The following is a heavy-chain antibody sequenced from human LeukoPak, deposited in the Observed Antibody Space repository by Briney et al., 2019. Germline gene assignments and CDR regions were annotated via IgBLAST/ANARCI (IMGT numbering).Heavy chain of an antibody. CDR2: ISYDGSNK. CDR1: GFTFSSYA. J-gene: IGHJ4*02. D-gene: IGHD3-3*01. V-gene: IGHV3-30*04. CDR3: ARDPPLRDDFWSGYQYYFDY. Sequence: GGSLRLSCAASGFTFSSYAMHWVRQTPGKGLEWVAVISYDGSNKYYADSVRGRFTISRDSSKNTLYLQMNSLRAEDTAVYYCARDPPLRDDFWSGYQYYFDYWGQGTLVTVSS.